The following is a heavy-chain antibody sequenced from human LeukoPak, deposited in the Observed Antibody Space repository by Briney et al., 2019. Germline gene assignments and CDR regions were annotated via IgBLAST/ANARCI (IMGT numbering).Heavy chain of an antibody. CDR3: ARGSRSFDY. Sequence: PGGSLRLSCAASGFTFSCCWMTWVRQAPGKGLEWVANINEDGSGKHYVDSVKGRLTISRDNAKNSLYLQMNSLTAEDTSVYYCARGSRSFDYWGQGTLVTVSS. J-gene: IGHJ4*02. D-gene: IGHD2-2*01. V-gene: IGHV3-7*01. CDR1: GFTFSCCW. CDR2: INEDGSGK.